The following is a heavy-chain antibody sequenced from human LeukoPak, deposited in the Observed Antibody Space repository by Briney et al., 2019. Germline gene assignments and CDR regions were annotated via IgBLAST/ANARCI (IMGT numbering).Heavy chain of an antibody. D-gene: IGHD2-15*01. V-gene: IGHV3-21*04. CDR2: ISPSASYI. CDR1: GFTFSSYT. Sequence: GGSLRLSCAASGFTFSSYTMSWVRRAPGKGLEWVSTISPSASYIYYADSVKGRYTISRDNAKSSLFLQMNSLRVEDTAAYYCARRYCSGGSCYTRYYGMDVWGQGSTVTVSS. CDR3: ARRYCSGGSCYTRYYGMDV. J-gene: IGHJ6*02.